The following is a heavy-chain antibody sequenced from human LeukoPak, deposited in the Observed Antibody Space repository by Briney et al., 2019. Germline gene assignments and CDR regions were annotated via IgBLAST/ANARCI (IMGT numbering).Heavy chain of an antibody. CDR2: ISSSSSYI. D-gene: IGHD1-26*01. CDR3: ARETVLGPVGGTGFDY. CDR1: AFTFSNYS. J-gene: IGHJ4*02. V-gene: IGHV3-21*01. Sequence: GGSLRLSCAASAFTFSNYSMNWVRQAPGKGLEWVSSISSSSSYIYYADSVKGRFTISRDNAKNSLYLQMNSLRAEDTAVYYCARETVLGPVGGTGFDYWGQGTLVTVSS.